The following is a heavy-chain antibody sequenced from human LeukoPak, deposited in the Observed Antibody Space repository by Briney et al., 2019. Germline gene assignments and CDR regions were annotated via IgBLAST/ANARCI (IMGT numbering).Heavy chain of an antibody. CDR1: GFTFSSYS. D-gene: IGHD6-19*01. CDR2: ISGSSSYI. CDR3: ARDPYSSGWYKDAFDI. Sequence: GGSLRLSCAASGFTFSSYSMNWVRQAPGKGLEWVSSISGSSSYINYADSVKGRFTISRDNAQDSLFLQLNSLRAEDTTVYYCARDPYSSGWYKDAFDIWGQGTMVTVSS. J-gene: IGHJ3*02. V-gene: IGHV3-21*01.